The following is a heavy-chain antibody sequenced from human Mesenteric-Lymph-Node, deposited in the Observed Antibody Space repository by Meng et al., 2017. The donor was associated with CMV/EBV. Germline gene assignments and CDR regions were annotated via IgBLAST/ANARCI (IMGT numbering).Heavy chain of an antibody. Sequence: QLQLQESAPGLVKPSETLALTCPVSGGSISSSSYYWGWIRQPPGKGLEWIGSIYYSGRTYYNPSLKSRVTISVDTSKNQFSLKLSSVTAADTVVYYCARDGDYYDSSGYNPFDYWGQGTLVTVSS. D-gene: IGHD3-22*01. CDR3: ARDGDYYDSSGYNPFDY. V-gene: IGHV4-39*07. CDR2: IYYSGRT. J-gene: IGHJ4*02. CDR1: GGSISSSSYY.